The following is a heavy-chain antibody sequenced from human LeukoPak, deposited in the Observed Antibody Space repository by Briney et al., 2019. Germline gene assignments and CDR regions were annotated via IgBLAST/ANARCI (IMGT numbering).Heavy chain of an antibody. J-gene: IGHJ5*02. D-gene: IGHD5-24*01. CDR3: ARAWPRRNWFDP. V-gene: IGHV4-59*01. CDR2: IYYSGST. Sequence: SETLSLTCTVSGGSISSYYWSWIRQPPGKGLEWTGYIYYSGSTNYNPSLESRVTISVDTSKNQFSLKLSSVTAADTAVYYCARAWPRRNWFDPRGQGTLVTVSS. CDR1: GGSISSYY.